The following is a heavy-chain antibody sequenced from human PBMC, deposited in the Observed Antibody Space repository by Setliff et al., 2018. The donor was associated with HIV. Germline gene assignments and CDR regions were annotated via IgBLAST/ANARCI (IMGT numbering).Heavy chain of an antibody. CDR1: GGSFSDFY. V-gene: IGHV4-34*01. D-gene: IGHD2-2*01. J-gene: IGHJ6*03. CDR2: ITHRGST. CDR3: ARGQHVFPAPHYMDV. Sequence: SETLSLTCVVYGGSFSDFYWVWVRQPPSKGLEWIGEITHRGSTTYNPTLQSRVAISVDTSRRQFTLKLGSVTAADTAVYYCARGQHVFPAPHYMDVWDKGTTVTV.